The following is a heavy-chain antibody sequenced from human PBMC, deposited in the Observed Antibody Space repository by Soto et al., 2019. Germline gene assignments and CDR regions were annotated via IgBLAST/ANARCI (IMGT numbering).Heavy chain of an antibody. CDR3: ARSLAAAGVRFDP. J-gene: IGHJ5*02. D-gene: IGHD6-13*01. V-gene: IGHV4-31*03. Sequence: THSLPYTVSGGYIRGGGYYWSWNSQHPGKGLEWIGYMYYSGSTYYNRSLKGRVTISVDTSKNQFSLKLSSVTAADTAVFYCARSLAAAGVRFDPWGQGTLVTVSS. CDR1: GGYIRGGGYY. CDR2: MYYSGST.